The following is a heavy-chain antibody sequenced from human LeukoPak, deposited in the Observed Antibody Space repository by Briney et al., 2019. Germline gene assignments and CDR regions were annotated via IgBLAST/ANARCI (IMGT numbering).Heavy chain of an antibody. V-gene: IGHV4-39*07. CDR2: IYHSGRA. CDR1: GGSISSGDYY. CDR3: ARVSAHGICDS. J-gene: IGHJ4*02. Sequence: SETLSLTCTVSGGSISSGDYYWAWIRQPPGKGLEWIGNIYHSGRAFYKSSLKSRVTMSVETSKNQFSLNLTSVTAADTAVYFCARVSAHGICDSWGRGTLVTVSS. D-gene: IGHD3-3*01.